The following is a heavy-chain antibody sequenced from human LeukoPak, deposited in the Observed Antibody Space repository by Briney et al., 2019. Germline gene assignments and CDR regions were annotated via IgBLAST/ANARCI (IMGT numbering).Heavy chain of an antibody. J-gene: IGHJ6*02. CDR1: GYTFTGYY. V-gene: IGHV1-2*02. D-gene: IGHD3-3*01. CDR3: ARFGGRTIFGVVTLDYYYGMDV. CDR2: INPNSGGT. Sequence: ASVKVSCKASGYTFTGYYMHWVRQAPGQGLEWMGWINPNSGGTNYAQQFQGRVTMTRDTSISTAYMELGRLRSDDTAVYYCARFGGRTIFGVVTLDYYYGMDVWGQGTTVTVSS.